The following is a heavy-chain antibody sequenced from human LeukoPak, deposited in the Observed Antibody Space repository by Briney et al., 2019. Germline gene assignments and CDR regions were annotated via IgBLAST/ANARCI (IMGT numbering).Heavy chain of an antibody. CDR1: GYTFTSYY. CDR3: AGGGATNMFLQDWFDP. CDR2: INPSGGST. Sequence: ASVKVSCKASGYTFTSYYMHWVRQAPGQGLEWMGIINPSGGSTSYAQKFQGRVTMTRDTSTSTVSMELSSLRSEDTAVYYCAGGGATNMFLQDWFDPWGQGTLVTVSS. V-gene: IGHV1-46*01. D-gene: IGHD1-26*01. J-gene: IGHJ5*02.